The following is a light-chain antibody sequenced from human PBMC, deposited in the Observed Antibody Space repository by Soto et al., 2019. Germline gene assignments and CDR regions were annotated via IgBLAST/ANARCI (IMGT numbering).Light chain of an antibody. CDR2: SNN. V-gene: IGLV1-44*01. CDR1: SSNIGSNT. Sequence: QSVLTQPPSASGTPGQRVTISCSGSSSNIGSNTVNWFQQLPGTAPKLLIFSNNQRPSGVPDRFSGSKSGTSASLAISGLQSEDEADYYSPAWDDSLNGVVFGPGTKLTVL. J-gene: IGLJ2*01. CDR3: PAWDDSLNGVV.